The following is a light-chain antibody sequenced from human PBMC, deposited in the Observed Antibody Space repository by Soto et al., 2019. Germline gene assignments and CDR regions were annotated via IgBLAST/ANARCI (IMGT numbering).Light chain of an antibody. V-gene: IGKV3-20*01. Sequence: EIVLTQSPGTLSLSLGERATLSCRASQSVSSSFLAWYQQKPGQAHRLLIYGASSRATGIPDRFSGSGSGTDFTLTISRLEPEDFAVYYCQQYGSSPWTFGQGTKVEIK. CDR1: QSVSSSF. J-gene: IGKJ1*01. CDR3: QQYGSSPWT. CDR2: GAS.